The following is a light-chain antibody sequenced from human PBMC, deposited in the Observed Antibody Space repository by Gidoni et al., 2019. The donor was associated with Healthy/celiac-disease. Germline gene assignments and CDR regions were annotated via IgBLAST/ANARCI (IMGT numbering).Light chain of an antibody. V-gene: IGKV2-28*01. CDR2: LGS. Sequence: DIVMTQSPLSLPVTPGEPASISCRSSQSLLHSNGYNYLDWYLQQPGESPQLLIYLGSNRASGVPDRFSGGGSGTDFTMKISRVEAEDVGVYYCMQALQTPLTFGGGTKVEIK. CDR1: QSLLHSNGYNY. J-gene: IGKJ4*01. CDR3: MQALQTPLT.